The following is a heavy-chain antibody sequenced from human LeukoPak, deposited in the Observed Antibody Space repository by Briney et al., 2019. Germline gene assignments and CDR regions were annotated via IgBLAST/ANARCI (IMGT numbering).Heavy chain of an antibody. CDR2: ISSSSSTI. CDR3: VRGGTYWTVS. J-gene: IGHJ5*01. CDR1: GFTFSSYA. Sequence: PGGSLRLSCAASGFTFSSYAMSWVRQAPGKGLEWISYISSSSSTIDFADSVKGRFTISRDNARNSVYLQMNSLRVDDTAVYYCVRGGTYWTVSWGQGTLVNVS. V-gene: IGHV3-48*04.